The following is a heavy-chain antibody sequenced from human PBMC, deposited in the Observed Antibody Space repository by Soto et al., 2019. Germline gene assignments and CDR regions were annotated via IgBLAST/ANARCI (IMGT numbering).Heavy chain of an antibody. CDR2: IKQDGSVT. D-gene: IGHD4-17*01. CDR1: GFTFTSYW. Sequence: GGSLRLSCAASGFTFTSYWMSWVRQAPGKGLEWVGNIKQDGSVTYYVDSVRGRFIISRDNAKNSVYLQMISLTGEDTAVYYCASQRDYGEHDYWGQGTLVTVSS. V-gene: IGHV3-7*01. CDR3: ASQRDYGEHDY. J-gene: IGHJ4*02.